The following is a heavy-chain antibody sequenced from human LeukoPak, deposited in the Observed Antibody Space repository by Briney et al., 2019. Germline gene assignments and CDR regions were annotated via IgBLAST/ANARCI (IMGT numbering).Heavy chain of an antibody. CDR3: ATDLDSGRPGYFDY. J-gene: IGHJ4*02. CDR2: FDPEDGET. Sequence: ASVKVSCKVSGYTLTELSVHWVRQAPGKGLEWMGGFDPEDGETIYAQKFQGRVTMTEDTSTDTAYMELSSLRSEDTAVYYCATDLDSGRPGYFDYWGQGTLVTVSS. D-gene: IGHD1-26*01. CDR1: GYTLTELS. V-gene: IGHV1-24*01.